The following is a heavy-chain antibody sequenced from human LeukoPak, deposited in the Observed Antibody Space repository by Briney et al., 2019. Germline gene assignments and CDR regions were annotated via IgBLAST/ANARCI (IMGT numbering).Heavy chain of an antibody. CDR2: LYSGGST. J-gene: IGHJ6*02. D-gene: IGHD2-21*01. V-gene: IGHV3-53*05. CDR3: ARAAGTAHIYYYYGMDV. Sequence: PGGSLRLSCAASGFTVSSHYMSWVRQAPGKGLEWVSVLYSGGSTYYADSVKGRFTMSRDNSKNTLFLQMNSLRPEDTAVYYCARAAGTAHIYYYYGMDVWGQGTTVTVSS. CDR1: GFTVSSHY.